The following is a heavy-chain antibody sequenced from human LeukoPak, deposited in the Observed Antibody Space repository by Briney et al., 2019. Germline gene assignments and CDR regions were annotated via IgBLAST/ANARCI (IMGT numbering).Heavy chain of an antibody. D-gene: IGHD4-17*01. CDR2: IIPILGIA. Sequence: SVKVSCKASRGTFSSYAISWVRQAPGQGLEWMGRIIPILGIANYTQKFQGRVTITADKSTSTAYMELSSLRSEDTAVYYCAREGGYDDGEDYGDYVRDYWGQGTLVTVSS. J-gene: IGHJ4*02. CDR3: AREGGYDDGEDYGDYVRDY. V-gene: IGHV1-69*04. CDR1: RGTFSSYA.